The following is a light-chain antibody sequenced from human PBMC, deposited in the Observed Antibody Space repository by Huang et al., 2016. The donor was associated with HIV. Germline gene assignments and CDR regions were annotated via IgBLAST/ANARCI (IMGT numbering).Light chain of an antibody. CDR2: GAS. CDR3: QQYNNWPHT. Sequence: EIVMTQSPATLSVSPGERATLSCRASQSVSSNLAWYQQKPGQAPRLLIYGASTRATGIPARFSGSGSRTEFTLTISSLQSEDFVVYYCQQYNNWPHTFGQGTKLEIK. J-gene: IGKJ2*01. V-gene: IGKV3-15*01. CDR1: QSVSSN.